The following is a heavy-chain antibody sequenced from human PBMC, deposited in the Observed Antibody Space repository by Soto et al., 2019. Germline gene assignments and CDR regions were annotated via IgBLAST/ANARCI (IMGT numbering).Heavy chain of an antibody. D-gene: IGHD2-15*01. Sequence: PSETLSLTCSVSGDSISTVDYFWAWIRQPPGQALEYIGYIYKSTTTYYNPSFESRVAISLDTSKSQFSLNVTSVTAADTAVYFCARGRYCLTGRCFPNWFDSWGQGTLVTLSS. V-gene: IGHV4-30-4*01. CDR2: IYKSTTT. CDR1: GDSISTVDYF. J-gene: IGHJ5*01. CDR3: ARGRYCLTGRCFPNWFDS.